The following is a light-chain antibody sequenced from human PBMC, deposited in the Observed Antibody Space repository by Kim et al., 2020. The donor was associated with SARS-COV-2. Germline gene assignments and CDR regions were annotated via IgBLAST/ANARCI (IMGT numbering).Light chain of an antibody. J-gene: IGKJ1*01. CDR3: QQYDNWPRT. Sequence: EIVLTQSPATLSVSPGQRVTLSCRASQSVSSNLAWYQQKPGQAPRLLIYDASARASGIPARFSGSGSGTEFTLTINSLQSEDFAVYYCQQYDNWPRTFGQGTKVEIK. V-gene: IGKV3-15*01. CDR2: DAS. CDR1: QSVSSN.